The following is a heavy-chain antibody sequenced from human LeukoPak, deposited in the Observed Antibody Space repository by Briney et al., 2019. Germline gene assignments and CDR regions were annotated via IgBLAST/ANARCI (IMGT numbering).Heavy chain of an antibody. CDR3: ARDSRYSDTSGYYYSHYYMDV. V-gene: IGHV4-59*01. J-gene: IGHJ6*03. Sequence: PSETLSLTCTVSGGSINYYYWSWIRQPPGKGLEYLGYIYSSGSTNYNPSLKSRVTMSVDTSKNQFSLKLSSVTAADTAVYYCARDSRYSDTSGYYYSHYYMDVWGKGTTVTVSS. CDR2: IYSSGST. D-gene: IGHD3-22*01. CDR1: GGSINYYY.